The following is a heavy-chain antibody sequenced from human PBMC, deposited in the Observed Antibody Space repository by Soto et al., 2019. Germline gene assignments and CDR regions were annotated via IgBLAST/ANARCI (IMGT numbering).Heavy chain of an antibody. V-gene: IGHV4-30-2*01. CDR3: SGMPYTSGLRFDP. Sequence: SETLSLTCNMSGDSYSISTYSWSWIRQPPGKALQWIGFIYQSGVTSYNPSLASRVSISLDRSNNQCSLKLKSVTAADTAVYFCSGMPYTSGLRFDPWGPGTLVTVSS. CDR1: GDSYSISTYS. CDR2: IYQSGVT. J-gene: IGHJ5*02. D-gene: IGHD6-19*01.